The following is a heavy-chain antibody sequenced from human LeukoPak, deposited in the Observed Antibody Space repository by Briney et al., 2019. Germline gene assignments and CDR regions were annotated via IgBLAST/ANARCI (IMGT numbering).Heavy chain of an antibody. CDR1: GFTFSSHG. J-gene: IGHJ4*02. V-gene: IGHV3-30*03. CDR3: ARDLGYCTNGVCHTRFDY. D-gene: IGHD2-8*01. CDR2: ISYDENNK. Sequence: PGGSLRLSCAASGFTFSSHGMHWVRQAPGKGLEWVAVISYDENNKYYADSVKGRFTISRDSSKNTVYLQMSSLRAEDTAVYYCARDLGYCTNGVCHTRFDYWGQGTLVAVSS.